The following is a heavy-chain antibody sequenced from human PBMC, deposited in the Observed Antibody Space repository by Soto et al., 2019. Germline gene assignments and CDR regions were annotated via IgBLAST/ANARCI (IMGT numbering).Heavy chain of an antibody. D-gene: IGHD2-2*01. J-gene: IGHJ4*02. Sequence: PSETLSLTCTVSGGSISSYYWSWIRQPPGKGLEWIGYIYYSGSSNYNPPLKSRVTISVDTSKNQFSLKLNSVTAADTAVYYCARYYCTSTTCYYFDYWGKGTLGTVAS. CDR2: IYYSGSS. V-gene: IGHV4-59*01. CDR1: GGSISSYY. CDR3: ARYYCTSTTCYYFDY.